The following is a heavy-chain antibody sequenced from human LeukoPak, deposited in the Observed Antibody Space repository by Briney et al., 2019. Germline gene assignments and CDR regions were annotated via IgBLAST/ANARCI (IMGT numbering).Heavy chain of an antibody. CDR3: ARGGAARLHFQN. D-gene: IGHD6-6*01. J-gene: IGHJ1*01. Sequence: PSETLSLTCAVYGGPFSDYYWSWIRQPPGKGLEWIGKINHSGSTNYSPSLKSRVTISVDTSKNQFSLNLNSVTAADTAVYYCARGGAARLHFQNWGQGTLVTVSS. V-gene: IGHV4-34*01. CDR2: INHSGST. CDR1: GGPFSDYY.